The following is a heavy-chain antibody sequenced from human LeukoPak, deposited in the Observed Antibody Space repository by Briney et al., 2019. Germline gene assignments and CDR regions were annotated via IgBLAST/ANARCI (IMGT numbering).Heavy chain of an antibody. Sequence: KPGGSLRLSCAASGFTFSDYYMTWIRQPPGKGLEWVSDISSSASTTNYADSVRGRFTISRDNAKNSLYLQMNSLRAEDTALYYCARWKSGTYYKGPCDYWGQGTLVTVSS. CDR1: GFTFSDYY. CDR3: ARWKSGTYYKGPCDY. J-gene: IGHJ4*02. V-gene: IGHV3-11*01. D-gene: IGHD3-10*01. CDR2: ISSSASTT.